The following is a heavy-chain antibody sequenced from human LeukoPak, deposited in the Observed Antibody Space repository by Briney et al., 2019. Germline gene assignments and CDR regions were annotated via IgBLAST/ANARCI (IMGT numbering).Heavy chain of an antibody. J-gene: IGHJ4*02. CDR1: GFTFDDYG. CDR3: ARDLEAGLRVVEY. V-gene: IGHV3-9*01. D-gene: IGHD6-19*01. CDR2: ISWNSGTI. Sequence: GGSLRLSCAASGFTFDDYGMHWVRQAPGKGLEWVSGISWNSGTIGYADSVKGRFTISRDNSKNTLYLQMNSLRAEDTAVYYCARDLEAGLRVVEYWGQGTLVTVSS.